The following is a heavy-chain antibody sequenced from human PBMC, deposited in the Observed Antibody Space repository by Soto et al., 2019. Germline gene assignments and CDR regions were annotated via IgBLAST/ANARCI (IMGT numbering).Heavy chain of an antibody. J-gene: IGHJ6*02. D-gene: IGHD6-13*01. CDR2: ISYDGSNK. CDR1: GFTFSSYA. Sequence: QVQLVESGGGVVQPGRSLRLSCAASGFTFSSYAMHWVRQAPGKGLEWVAVISYDGSNKYYADSVKGRLTISRDNSKNTLYLQMNSLRAEDTAVYYGARYFWGIIAAAGTVDVRLGMYVWGQGTTVTVSS. V-gene: IGHV3-30-3*01. CDR3: ARYFWGIIAAAGTVDVRLGMYV.